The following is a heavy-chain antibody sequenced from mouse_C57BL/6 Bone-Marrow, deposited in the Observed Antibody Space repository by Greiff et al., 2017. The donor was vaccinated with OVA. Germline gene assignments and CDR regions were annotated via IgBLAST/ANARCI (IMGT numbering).Heavy chain of an antibody. J-gene: IGHJ1*03. D-gene: IGHD1-1*01. V-gene: IGHV5-12*01. CDR3: ARRYGSSSWYFDV. CDR2: ISNGGGST. CDR1: GFTFSDYY. Sequence: EVKLVESGGGLVQPGGSLKLSCAASGFTFSDYYMYWVRQTPEKRLEWVAYISNGGGSTYYPDTVKGRFTLSRDNAKNTLYLQMSRLKSEDTAMYYCARRYGSSSWYFDVWGTGTTVTVSS.